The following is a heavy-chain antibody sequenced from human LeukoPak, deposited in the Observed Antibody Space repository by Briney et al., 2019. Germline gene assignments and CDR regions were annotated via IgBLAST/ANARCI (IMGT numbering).Heavy chain of an antibody. CDR3: ARVPLDDSGAYLDLDY. V-gene: IGHV4-4*07. CDR1: GGSISSYY. Sequence: SETLSLTCTVSGGSISSYYWSWIRQPAGKGLEWIGRIYTSGSTNYNPSLKSRVTMSVDTSKNQFSLKLSSVTAADTAVYYCARVPLDDSGAYLDLDYWGQGTLVTVSS. CDR2: IYTSGST. J-gene: IGHJ4*02. D-gene: IGHD3-22*01.